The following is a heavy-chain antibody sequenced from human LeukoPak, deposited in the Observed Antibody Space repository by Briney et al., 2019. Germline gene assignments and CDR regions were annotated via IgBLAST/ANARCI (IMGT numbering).Heavy chain of an antibody. CDR1: GGSFSGYY. V-gene: IGHV4-4*08. J-gene: IGHJ4*02. D-gene: IGHD6-13*01. CDR3: SGEGPGIAAAGTSSYFDY. Sequence: PSETLSLTCAVYGGSFSGYYWSWIRQPPGKGLEWIGRIYTSGSTNYNPSLKSRVTISVDTSKNQFSLKLSSVTAADTAVYYCSGEGPGIAAAGTSSYFDYWGQGTLVTVSS. CDR2: IYTSGST.